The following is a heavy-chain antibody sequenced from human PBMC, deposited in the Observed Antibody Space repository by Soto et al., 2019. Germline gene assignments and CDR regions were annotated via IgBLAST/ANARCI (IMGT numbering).Heavy chain of an antibody. CDR3: AKGPHPRTKYYDYVWGSYRYNGDDAFDI. CDR2: ISGSGGST. Sequence: PGGSLRLSCAASGFTFSSYAMSWVRQAPGKGLEWVSAISGSGGSTYYADSVKGRFTISRDNSKNTLYLQMNSLRAEDTAVYYCAKGPHPRTKYYDYVWGSYRYNGDDAFDIWGQGTMVTVSS. J-gene: IGHJ3*02. CDR1: GFTFSSYA. D-gene: IGHD3-16*02. V-gene: IGHV3-23*01.